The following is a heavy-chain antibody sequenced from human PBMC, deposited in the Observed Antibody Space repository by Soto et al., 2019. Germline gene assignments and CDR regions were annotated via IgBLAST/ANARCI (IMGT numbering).Heavy chain of an antibody. J-gene: IGHJ4*02. CDR1: GFTFSSYS. CDR2: ISSSSSTI. CDR3: ARERKYQPLPEY. V-gene: IGHV3-48*01. Sequence: EVQLVESGGGLVQPGGSLRLSCAASGFTFSSYSMNWVRQAPGKGLEWVSYISSSSSTIYYAASVKGRFTISRDNAKNSLYLQMNSLRAEATAVYYCARERKYQPLPEYWGQGTLVTVSS. D-gene: IGHD2-2*01.